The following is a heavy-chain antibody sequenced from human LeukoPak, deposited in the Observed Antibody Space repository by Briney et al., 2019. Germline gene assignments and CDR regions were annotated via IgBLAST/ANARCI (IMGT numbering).Heavy chain of an antibody. V-gene: IGHV3-21*01. D-gene: IGHD6-13*01. Sequence: GGSLRLFCAASGFTFSSYSMNWVRQAPGKGLECVSSISSSSSYIYYADSVKGRFTISRDNAKISLYPQMNSLRAEDTAVYYCARGGGLEPGTWFDPWGQGTLVTVSS. CDR3: ARGGGLEPGTWFDP. CDR1: GFTFSSYS. CDR2: ISSSSSYI. J-gene: IGHJ5*02.